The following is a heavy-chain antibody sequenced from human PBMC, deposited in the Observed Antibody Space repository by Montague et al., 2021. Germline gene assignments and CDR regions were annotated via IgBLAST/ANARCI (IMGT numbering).Heavy chain of an antibody. CDR3: ARVRERRYYYYGMDV. D-gene: IGHD1-1*01. Sequence: SRSLSFSASGFPFEDYAMHWVRQAPGKGLEWVSGISWNSGSIGYADSVKGRFTISRDNAKNSLYLQMNSLRAEDKALYYCARVRERRYYYYGMDVWGQGTTVTVSS. CDR1: GFPFEDYA. V-gene: IGHV3-9*01. J-gene: IGHJ6*02. CDR2: ISWNSGSI.